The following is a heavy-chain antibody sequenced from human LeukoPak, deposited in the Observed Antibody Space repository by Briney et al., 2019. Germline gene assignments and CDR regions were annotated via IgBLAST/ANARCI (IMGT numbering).Heavy chain of an antibody. CDR1: GFTFSSYG. Sequence: PGRSLRLSCAASGFTFSSYGMHWVRQAPGKGLEWVAVISYDRSNKYYADSVKGRFTISRGNSKNTLYLQMNSLRAEDTAVYYCAKDLGGNSVSFQHWGQGTLVTVSS. V-gene: IGHV3-30*18. D-gene: IGHD4-23*01. J-gene: IGHJ1*01. CDR3: AKDLGGNSVSFQH. CDR2: ISYDRSNK.